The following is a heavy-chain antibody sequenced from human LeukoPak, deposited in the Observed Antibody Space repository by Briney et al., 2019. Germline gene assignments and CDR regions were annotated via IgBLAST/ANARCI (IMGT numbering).Heavy chain of an antibody. CDR1: GDRVSTNNAA. V-gene: IGHV6-1*01. Sequence: SQTLSLTCAISGDRVSTNNAAWSWIRQSPSRGLEWLGRTSYRSKWYNYYAGSVKSRIIFNPDTSKNQFSLQLNSVTPEDTAVYYCAREKVVIAATHYYGMDVWGQGTSVTVSS. D-gene: IGHD2-15*01. J-gene: IGHJ6*02. CDR2: TSYRSKWYN. CDR3: AREKVVIAATHYYGMDV.